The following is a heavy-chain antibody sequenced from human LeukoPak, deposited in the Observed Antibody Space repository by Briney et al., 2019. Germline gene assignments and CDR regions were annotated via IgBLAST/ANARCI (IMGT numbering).Heavy chain of an antibody. J-gene: IGHJ5*02. CDR3: AKGKRGYSYGFDP. Sequence: GGSLRLSCAASGFTFSSYGMHWVRQAAGKGLEWVAFIRYDGSNKYYADSVKGRFTISRDNSKNTLYLQMNSLRAEDTAVYYCAKGKRGYSYGFDPWGQGTLVTVSS. CDR2: IRYDGSNK. CDR1: GFTFSSYG. V-gene: IGHV3-30*02. D-gene: IGHD5-18*01.